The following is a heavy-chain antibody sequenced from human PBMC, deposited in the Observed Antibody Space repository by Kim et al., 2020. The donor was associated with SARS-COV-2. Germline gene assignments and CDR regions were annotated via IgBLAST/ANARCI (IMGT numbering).Heavy chain of an antibody. CDR1: GITFSSYS. J-gene: IGHJ4*02. V-gene: IGHV3-48*02. CDR2: ISSSSSTI. CDR3: ARDVYYYGSGRGRGYFDY. Sequence: LSLTCAASGITFSSYSMNWVRQAPGKGLEWVSYISSSSSTIYYADSVKGRFTISRDNAKNSLYLQMNSLRDEDTAVYYWARDVYYYGSGRGRGYFDYWRQGTLVTVSS. D-gene: IGHD3-10*01.